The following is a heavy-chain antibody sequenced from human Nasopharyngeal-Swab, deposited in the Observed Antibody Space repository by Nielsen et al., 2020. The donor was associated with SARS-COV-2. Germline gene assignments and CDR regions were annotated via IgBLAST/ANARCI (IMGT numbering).Heavy chain of an antibody. D-gene: IGHD5-18*01. Sequence: GGSLRLSCAASGFTFDDYAMHWVRQAPGKGLEWVSGISWNSGSIGYADSVKGRFTISRGNAKNSLYLQMNSLRAEDTALYYCAKLPTAMDETYMDVWGKGTTVTVSS. CDR1: GFTFDDYA. V-gene: IGHV3-9*01. CDR3: AKLPTAMDETYMDV. J-gene: IGHJ6*03. CDR2: ISWNSGSI.